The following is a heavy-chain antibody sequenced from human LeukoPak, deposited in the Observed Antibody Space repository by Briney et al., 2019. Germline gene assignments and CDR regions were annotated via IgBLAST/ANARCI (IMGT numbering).Heavy chain of an antibody. CDR3: ARAPITSPFYFDY. D-gene: IGHD2-2*01. V-gene: IGHV3-20*04. CDR2: INWSGGST. J-gene: IGHJ4*02. Sequence: GGSLRLSCTASEFAFDEHGMSWVRQVPGKGLELVSGINWSGGSTGYADPLRGRFTISRDNAKNSLYLQMDSLRAEDTALYYCARAPITSPFYFDYWGQGTLVTVSS. CDR1: EFAFDEHG.